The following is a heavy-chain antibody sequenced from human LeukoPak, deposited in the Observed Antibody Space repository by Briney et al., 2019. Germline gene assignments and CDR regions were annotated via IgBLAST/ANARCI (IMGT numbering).Heavy chain of an antibody. CDR1: GFNFNYFA. Sequence: PGGSLRLSCSASGFNFNYFAMSWIRQAPGKRLEWVSTIGDSGSGGSYADSVRGRFTISRDNSKNIVYLQMHSLRVDDSAVYYCSRIKYGGNSGYHFDYWGQGILVTVSS. D-gene: IGHD4-23*01. CDR2: IGDSGSGG. J-gene: IGHJ4*02. V-gene: IGHV3-23*01. CDR3: SRIKYGGNSGYHFDY.